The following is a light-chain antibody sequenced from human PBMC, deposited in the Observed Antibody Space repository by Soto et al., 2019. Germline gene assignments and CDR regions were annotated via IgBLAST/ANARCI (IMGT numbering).Light chain of an antibody. CDR1: QRVNIN. J-gene: IGKJ1*01. Sequence: DIVLTQTPGTLSLSPGERATLSCRASQRVNINLAWYQQKPGQAPRLLIYGASTRATGIPARFSGSGSGTEFTLTISSLQSEDFGVYYCQQYNNWPRTFGQGTKVDIK. CDR2: GAS. CDR3: QQYNNWPRT. V-gene: IGKV3-15*01.